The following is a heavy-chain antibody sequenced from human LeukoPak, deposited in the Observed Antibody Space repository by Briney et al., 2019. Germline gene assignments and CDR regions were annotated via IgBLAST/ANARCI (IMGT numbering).Heavy chain of an antibody. CDR2: IYHSGNT. CDR1: GSSISSVYY. J-gene: IGHJ2*01. Sequence: PSETLSLTCIVSGSSISSVYYWGWIRQPPGKGLEWIGSIYHSGNTYYNPSLMSQVTISLDTSKNEFSLNLTSVTAADTAVYFCAKRDYSSTWPYWYFDLWGRGTRVTVSS. V-gene: IGHV4-38-2*02. CDR3: AKRDYSSTWPYWYFDL. D-gene: IGHD6-13*01.